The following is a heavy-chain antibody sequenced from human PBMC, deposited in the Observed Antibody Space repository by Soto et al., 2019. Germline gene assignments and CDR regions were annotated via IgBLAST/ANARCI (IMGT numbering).Heavy chain of an antibody. CDR3: ARVGYCSGGSCYGYFDY. V-gene: IGHV1-69*01. CDR1: GGTFSSYA. D-gene: IGHD2-15*01. J-gene: IGHJ4*02. Sequence: QVQLVQSGAEVKKPGSSVKVSCKASGGTFSSYAISWVRQAPGQGLEWMGGTIPIFGTANYAQKFQGRVTITADESTSTAYMELSSLRSEDTAVYYCARVGYCSGGSCYGYFDYWGQGTLVTVSS. CDR2: TIPIFGTA.